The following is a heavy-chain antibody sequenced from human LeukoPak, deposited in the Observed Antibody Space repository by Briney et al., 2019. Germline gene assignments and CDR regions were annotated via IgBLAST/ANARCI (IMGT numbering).Heavy chain of an antibody. CDR1: GFTFSTYG. D-gene: IGHD6-13*01. CDR3: ARDHFSSWYRGVFDY. V-gene: IGHV3-30*02. Sequence: GGSLRLSCAASGFTFSTYGMHWVRQAPGKGLEWVTFIRYDGSNKYYADSVKGRFTISRDNSKNTLYLQMNSLRAEDTAVYYCARDHFSSWYRGVFDYWGQGTLVTVSS. J-gene: IGHJ4*02. CDR2: IRYDGSNK.